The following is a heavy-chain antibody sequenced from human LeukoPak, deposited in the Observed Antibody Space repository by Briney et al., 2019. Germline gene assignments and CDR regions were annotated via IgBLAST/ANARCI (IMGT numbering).Heavy chain of an antibody. V-gene: IGHV3-23*01. CDR3: AKEGLPGYYGSGSYYNPHDY. D-gene: IGHD3-10*01. Sequence: PGGSLRLSCAASGFTFSSYAMSWVRQAPGKGLEWVSAISGSGGSTYYADSVKGRFTISRDNSKNTLYLQMNSLRAEDTAVYYCAKEGLPGYYGSGSYYNPHDYWGQGTLVTVSS. CDR2: ISGSGGST. J-gene: IGHJ4*02. CDR1: GFTFSSYA.